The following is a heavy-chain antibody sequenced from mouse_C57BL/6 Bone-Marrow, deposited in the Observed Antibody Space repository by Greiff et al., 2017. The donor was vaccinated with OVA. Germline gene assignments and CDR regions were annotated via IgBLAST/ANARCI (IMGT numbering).Heavy chain of an antibody. D-gene: IGHD1-1*01. V-gene: IGHV1-15*01. CDR1: GYTFTDYE. CDR3: TSRLLRYSFAY. CDR2: IDPETGGT. Sequence: QVQLQQSGAELVRPGASVTLSCKASGYTFTDYEMHWVKQTPVHGLEWIGAIDPETGGTAYNQKFKGKAILTADKSSSTAYMELRSLTSEDSAVYYGTSRLLRYSFAYWGQGTLVTVSA. J-gene: IGHJ3*01.